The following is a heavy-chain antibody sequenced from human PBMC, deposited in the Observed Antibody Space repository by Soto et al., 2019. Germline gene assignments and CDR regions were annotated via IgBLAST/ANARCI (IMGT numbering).Heavy chain of an antibody. D-gene: IGHD6-19*01. CDR2: IYYSGST. CDR3: ARDYSGWSRDY. CDR1: GGSISSSSYY. V-gene: IGHV4-39*02. J-gene: IGHJ4*02. Sequence: SETLSLTCTVSGGSISSSSYYWGWIRQPPGKGLEWIGSIYYSGSTYYNPSLKSRVTISVDNARNSVYLQMNSLRDEDTAVYYCARDYSGWSRDYWGQGTLVTVSS.